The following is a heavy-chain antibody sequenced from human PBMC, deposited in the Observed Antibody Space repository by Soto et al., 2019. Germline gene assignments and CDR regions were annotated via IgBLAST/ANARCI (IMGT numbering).Heavy chain of an antibody. CDR2: ISHDGSNK. CDR1: GFTFSSYG. Sequence: GGSLRLSCAASGFTFSSYGMHWVRQAPGKGLEWVAVISHDGSNKYYADSVKGRFTISRDNSKNTLYLQMNSLRAEDTAVYYCAKDRWYYYYYGMDVWGQGTTVTVSS. CDR3: AKDRWYYYYYGMDV. V-gene: IGHV3-30*18. J-gene: IGHJ6*02. D-gene: IGHD6-13*01.